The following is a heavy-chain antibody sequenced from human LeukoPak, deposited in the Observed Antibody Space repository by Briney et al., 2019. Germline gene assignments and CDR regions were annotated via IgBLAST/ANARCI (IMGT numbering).Heavy chain of an antibody. J-gene: IGHJ6*04. Sequence: PGGSLRLSCSASGFTFSSYAMHWVRQAPGKGLESVSAISSNGGSTYYADSVKGRFTISRDNSKNTLYLQMSSLRAEDTAVYYCVKGHCSSTSCYYYYGMDVWGKGTTVTVSS. V-gene: IGHV3-64D*06. CDR1: GFTFSSYA. D-gene: IGHD2-2*01. CDR2: ISSNGGST. CDR3: VKGHCSSTSCYYYYGMDV.